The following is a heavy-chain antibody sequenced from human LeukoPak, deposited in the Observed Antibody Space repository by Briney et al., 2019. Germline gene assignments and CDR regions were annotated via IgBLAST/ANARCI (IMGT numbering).Heavy chain of an antibody. CDR3: ARVLRGYSYGGAFDI. CDR1: GGSFSGYY. CDR2: IHHSGST. D-gene: IGHD5-18*01. J-gene: IGHJ3*02. Sequence: SETLSLTCAVYGGSFSGYYWSWIRQPPGKGLEWIGEIHHSGSTNYNPSLKSRVTISVDTSKNQFSLKLSSVTAADTAVYYCARVLRGYSYGGAFDIWGQGTMVTVSS. V-gene: IGHV4-34*01.